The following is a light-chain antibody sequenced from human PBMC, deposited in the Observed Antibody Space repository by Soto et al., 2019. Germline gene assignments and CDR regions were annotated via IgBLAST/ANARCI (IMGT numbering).Light chain of an antibody. CDR1: QSVLYSSNNKNY. CDR3: HQYYNVPFT. CDR2: WAS. J-gene: IGKJ3*01. Sequence: DIVMTQSPDSLAVSLGERATINCKSSQSVLYSSNNKNYLAWYQQKSGQPPRLLVYWASTRESGVPDRFSGSGSGTDFTLTISSLQAEDVAVYYCHQYYNVPFTFGPGTKVELK. V-gene: IGKV4-1*01.